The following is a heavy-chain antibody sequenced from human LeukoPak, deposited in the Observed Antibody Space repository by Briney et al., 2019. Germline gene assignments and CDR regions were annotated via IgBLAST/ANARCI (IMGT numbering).Heavy chain of an antibody. Sequence: GGSLRLSCAASGFTFSSYSMNWVRRAPGKGLEWVSGISGSGGNTYYAVRGRFTISRDNSKNMLYLQVNSLTAEDTAVYYCAKGTGSSSPDEAFDICGQGTMVTVSS. V-gene: IGHV3-23*01. CDR1: GFTFSSYS. J-gene: IGHJ3*02. CDR2: ISGSGGNT. CDR3: AKGTGSSSPDEAFDI. D-gene: IGHD6-13*01.